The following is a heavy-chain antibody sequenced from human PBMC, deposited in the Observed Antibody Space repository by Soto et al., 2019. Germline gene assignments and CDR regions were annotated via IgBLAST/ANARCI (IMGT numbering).Heavy chain of an antibody. J-gene: IGHJ5*02. Sequence: PSETLSLTCAVYGGSFSGYYWSWIRQPPGKGLEWIGEINHSGSTNYNPSLKSRVTISVDTSKNQFSLKLSSVTAADTAVYYCARGPPIGIVLVWTPGFDPWGQGILVNVS. V-gene: IGHV4-34*01. D-gene: IGHD2-2*01. CDR1: GGSFSGYY. CDR2: INHSGST. CDR3: ARGPPIGIVLVWTPGFDP.